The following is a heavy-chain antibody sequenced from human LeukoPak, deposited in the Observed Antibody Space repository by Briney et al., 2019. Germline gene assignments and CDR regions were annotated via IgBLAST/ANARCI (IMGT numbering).Heavy chain of an antibody. Sequence: PGGSLRLSCASSGFTFSSYGMHWVRQAPGKGLEWVAFIRYDGSDKYYADSVKGRFTISRDNSKYTLYLQMNSLRAEDTAVYYCAKVGTSMVYYYYYYMDVWGKGTTVTVS. D-gene: IGHD5-18*01. CDR3: AKVGTSMVYYYYYYMDV. J-gene: IGHJ6*03. CDR2: IRYDGSDK. CDR1: GFTFSSYG. V-gene: IGHV3-30*02.